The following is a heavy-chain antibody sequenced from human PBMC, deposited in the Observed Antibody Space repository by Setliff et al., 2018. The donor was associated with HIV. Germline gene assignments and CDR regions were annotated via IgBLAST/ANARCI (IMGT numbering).Heavy chain of an antibody. V-gene: IGHV4-38-2*01. D-gene: IGHD6-13*01. J-gene: IGHJ4*02. CDR3: ARHESGRSSSWSNFDY. Sequence: LSLTCDVSGYSISNGYFWGWIRQPPGKGLEWIGSIFHSGSTYYNPSLKSRVSISVDTSKNQFSLKLSSVTAADTAVYYCARHESGRSSSWSNFDYWGQGTLVTVSS. CDR2: IFHSGST. CDR1: GYSISNGYF.